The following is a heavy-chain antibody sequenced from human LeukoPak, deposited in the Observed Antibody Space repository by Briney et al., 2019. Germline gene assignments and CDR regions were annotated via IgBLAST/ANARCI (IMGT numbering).Heavy chain of an antibody. V-gene: IGHV3-20*04. CDR3: ARGPDPGDFGVVYYYYYYMDV. CDR1: GFTFDDYG. J-gene: IGHJ6*03. Sequence: PGGSLRLSCAASGFTFDDYGMSWVRQAPGKGLEWVSGINWNGGSTGYADSVKGRFTISRDNAKNSLYLRMNSLRAEDTALYYCARGPDPGDFGVVYYYYYYMDVWGKGTTVTVSS. D-gene: IGHD3-3*01. CDR2: INWNGGST.